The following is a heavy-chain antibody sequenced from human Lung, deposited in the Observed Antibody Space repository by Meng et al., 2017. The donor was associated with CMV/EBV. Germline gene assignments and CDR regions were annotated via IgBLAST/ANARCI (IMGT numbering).Heavy chain of an antibody. Sequence: GESLKISCAASGFIFGTFAMTWVRQAPGKGLEWVSSLSGSGGSTYYADSVKGRFIISGDSPKNTVFLQMNSLRAEDTAVYYCAKEPRSWYGGDGFDVWGHGXKVTVSS. D-gene: IGHD6-13*01. CDR1: GFIFGTFA. CDR2: LSGSGGST. J-gene: IGHJ3*01. CDR3: AKEPRSWYGGDGFDV. V-gene: IGHV3-23*01.